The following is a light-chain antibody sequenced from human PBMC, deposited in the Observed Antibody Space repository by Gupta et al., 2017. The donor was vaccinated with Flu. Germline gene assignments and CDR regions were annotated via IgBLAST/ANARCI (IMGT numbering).Light chain of an antibody. V-gene: IGKV1-39*01. J-gene: IGKJ3*01. Sequence: SSLSASVGDRVTITCRASQSISRYLSWYQHKPGKAPKLLIYAASSWQSGVPSRFSGNGSGTDFTLTISNRQPEDLATYYCQQSYNTPLLSFGPGTKVDI. CDR3: QQSYNTPLLS. CDR1: QSISRY. CDR2: AAS.